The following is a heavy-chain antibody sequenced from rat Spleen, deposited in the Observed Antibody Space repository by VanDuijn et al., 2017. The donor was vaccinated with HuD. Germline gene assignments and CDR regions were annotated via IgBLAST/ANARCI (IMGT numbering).Heavy chain of an antibody. V-gene: IGHV5-58*01. D-gene: IGHD1-10*01. CDR1: GLTFSSYW. CDR3: VKDRGIYNNYFDY. J-gene: IGHJ2*01. CDR2: INTDGGST. Sequence: EVQLVETGGGLVQSGRSLKLSCVASGLTFSSYWMYWIRQAPGKGLEWVSSINTDGGSTYYQDSVKGRFTISRDNAENTVYLQMNSLRSEDTATYYCVKDRGIYNNYFDYWGQGVMVTVSS.